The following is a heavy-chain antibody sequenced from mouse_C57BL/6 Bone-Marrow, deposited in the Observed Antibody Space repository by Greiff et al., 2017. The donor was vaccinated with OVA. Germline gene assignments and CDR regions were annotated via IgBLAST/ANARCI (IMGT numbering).Heavy chain of an antibody. V-gene: IGHV2-2*01. D-gene: IGHD1-1*01. CDR3: ARNFGYGSPYYYAMDY. J-gene: IGHJ4*01. Sequence: VKLMESGPGLVQPSQSLSITCTVSGFSLTSYGVHWVRQSPGKGLEWLGVIWSGGSTDYNAAFISRLSISKDNSKSQVFFKMNSLQADDTAIYYCARNFGYGSPYYYAMDYWGQGTSVTVSS. CDR1: GFSLTSYG. CDR2: IWSGGST.